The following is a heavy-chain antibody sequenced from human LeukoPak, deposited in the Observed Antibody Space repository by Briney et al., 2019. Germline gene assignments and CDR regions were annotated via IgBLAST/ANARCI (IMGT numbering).Heavy chain of an antibody. V-gene: IGHV3-7*01. Sequence: GGSLRLSCAASGFTFSNAWMSWVRQAPGKGLEWVANIKGDGSEKKYVDSVEGRFTISRDNAKNSLYLQMNSLRAEDTALYYCARDWTDVNGVGRALDYWGQGTLVTVSS. CDR3: ARDWTDVNGVGRALDY. J-gene: IGHJ4*02. D-gene: IGHD3/OR15-3a*01. CDR1: GFTFSNAW. CDR2: IKGDGSEK.